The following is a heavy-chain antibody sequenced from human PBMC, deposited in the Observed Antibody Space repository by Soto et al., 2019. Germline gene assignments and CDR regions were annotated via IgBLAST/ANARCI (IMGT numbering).Heavy chain of an antibody. J-gene: IGHJ4*02. D-gene: IGHD2-21*02. CDR2: IDGSGTAM. CDR1: GFTFSNFR. CDR3: ARQLYTVVTRQDY. V-gene: IGHV3-48*02. Sequence: GGSLRLSCAASGFTFSNFRMNWIRQAPGKGLEWVSHIDGSGTAMSYVDSVKGRFAISRDNAKNSLYLEMTSLRDEDTAVYYCARQLYTVVTRQDYWGRGTLVTVSS.